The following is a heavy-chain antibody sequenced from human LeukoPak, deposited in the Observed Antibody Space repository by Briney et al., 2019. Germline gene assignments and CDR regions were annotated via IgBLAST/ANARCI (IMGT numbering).Heavy chain of an antibody. CDR2: IIPIFGTA. D-gene: IGHD1-26*01. V-gene: IGHV1-69*13. Sequence: ASVKASCKASGYTFTSYAINWVRQAPGQGLEWMGGIIPIFGTANYAQKFQGRVTITADESTSTAYMELSSLRSEDTAVYYCARGSYITPQYFDYWGQGTLVTVSS. CDR1: GYTFTSYA. CDR3: ARGSYITPQYFDY. J-gene: IGHJ4*02.